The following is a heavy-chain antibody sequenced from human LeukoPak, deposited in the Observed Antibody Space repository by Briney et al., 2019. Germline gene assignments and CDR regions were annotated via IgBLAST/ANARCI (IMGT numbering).Heavy chain of an antibody. Sequence: GGSLRLSCVVSGFSFNRCWMNWVRQAPGKGLEWVAHINPDGRDTYYVDSVKGRFTISRDNAQNSMYLQMNSLRVEDTAVYYCTSWGDTTAEYFQRWGQGTLVTVSS. CDR1: GFSFNRCW. CDR2: INPDGRDT. CDR3: TSWGDTTAEYFQR. D-gene: IGHD2-21*02. J-gene: IGHJ1*01. V-gene: IGHV3-7*01.